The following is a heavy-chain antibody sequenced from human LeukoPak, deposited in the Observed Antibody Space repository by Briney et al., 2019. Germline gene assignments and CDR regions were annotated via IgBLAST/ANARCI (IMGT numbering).Heavy chain of an antibody. V-gene: IGHV4-39*07. CDR1: GGSINSSSYY. CDR2: INHSGST. D-gene: IGHD5-18*01. Sequence: SETLSLTCTVSGGSINSSSYYWGWIRQPPGKGLEWIGEINHSGSTNYNPSLKSRVTISVDTSKNQFSLKLSSVTAADTAVYYCARRGRGYSYGNYDYWGQGTLVTVSS. J-gene: IGHJ4*02. CDR3: ARRGRGYSYGNYDY.